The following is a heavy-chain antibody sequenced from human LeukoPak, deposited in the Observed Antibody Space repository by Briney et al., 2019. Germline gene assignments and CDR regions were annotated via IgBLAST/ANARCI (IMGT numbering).Heavy chain of an antibody. Sequence: GGSLRLSCADSGFTFSRYWMHWVRQAPGKGLVWVSRINPGGTATTYADSVKGRFIISRDNAKNSLYLQMNSLRAEDTAVYSCARGPDYGDRLDFFDYWGQGALVTVSS. J-gene: IGHJ4*02. CDR1: GFTFSRYW. CDR2: INPGGTAT. V-gene: IGHV3-74*01. D-gene: IGHD4-17*01. CDR3: ARGPDYGDRLDFFDY.